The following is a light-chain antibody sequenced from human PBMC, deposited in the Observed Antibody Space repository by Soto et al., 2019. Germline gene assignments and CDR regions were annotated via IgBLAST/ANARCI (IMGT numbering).Light chain of an antibody. CDR2: AAS. J-gene: IGKJ4*01. V-gene: IGKV1-9*01. CDR1: QSISSY. CDR3: QQHESYPAT. Sequence: DIQLTQSVADRATSACHTSTITCMASQSISSYLNWYQQKPGKAPKLLIYAASTLQSGVPSRFSGSGSGTEFTLTISSLQPEDFATYYCQQHESYPATFGGGTKVDIK.